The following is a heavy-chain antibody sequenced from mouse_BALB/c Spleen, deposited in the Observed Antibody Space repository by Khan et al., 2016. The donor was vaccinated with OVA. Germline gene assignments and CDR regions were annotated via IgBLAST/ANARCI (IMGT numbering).Heavy chain of an antibody. CDR2: ISDGGTYT. J-gene: IGHJ3*01. D-gene: IGHD2-13*01. CDR1: GFPFSDYY. Sequence: EVELVESGGGLVKPGGSLTLSCAASGFPFSDYYMYWVRQTPEKRLEWVATISDGGTYTYYPDSVKGRFTISRDDAENNLYLQMSSLKSEDTAMYNGVRGFYGDPLAYWGQGTLVTVSA. V-gene: IGHV5-4*02. CDR3: VRGFYGDPLAY.